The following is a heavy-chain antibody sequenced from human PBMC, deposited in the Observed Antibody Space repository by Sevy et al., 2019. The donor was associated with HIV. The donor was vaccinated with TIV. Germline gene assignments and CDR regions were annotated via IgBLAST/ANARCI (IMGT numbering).Heavy chain of an antibody. D-gene: IGHD1-26*01. CDR1: GYAFSSYG. J-gene: IGHJ5*02. Sequence: ASVKVSCKASGYAFSSYGISWVRQAPGQGLEWMGWIGAYNGNIKYVQSLQDRVTMTIDTSTSTAYMELRSLRSDDTAVYYCARCLGGLRPWEYNWFDPWGQGTLVTVS. CDR3: ARCLGGLRPWEYNWFDP. V-gene: IGHV1-18*01. CDR2: IGAYNGNI.